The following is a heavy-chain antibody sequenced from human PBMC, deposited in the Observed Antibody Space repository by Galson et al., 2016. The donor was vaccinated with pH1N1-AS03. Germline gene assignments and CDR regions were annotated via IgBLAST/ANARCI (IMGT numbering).Heavy chain of an antibody. D-gene: IGHD3-10*01. CDR2: IIVLVGAT. CDR1: GDTFSSYT. CDR3: ARGGLSGGYIDS. Sequence: SVKVSCKASGDTFSSYTINWVRQAPGQGLEWMGGIIVLVGATNYAQKFQGRVTISADESTSTTYMEVASLTSEDTAVYYCARGGLSGGYIDSWGPGTLVTVSS. V-gene: IGHV1-69*13. J-gene: IGHJ4*02.